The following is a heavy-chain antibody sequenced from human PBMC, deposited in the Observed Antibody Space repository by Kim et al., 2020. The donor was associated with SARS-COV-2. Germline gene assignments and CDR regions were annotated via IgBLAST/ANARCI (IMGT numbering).Heavy chain of an antibody. CDR3: ARGEAYYYGSETSDAFD. V-gene: IGHV3-33*05. J-gene: IGHJ3*02. D-gene: IGHD3-10*01. CDR1: GFTFSTYG. Sequence: GGSLRLSCAASGFTFSTYGMHWVRQAPGKGLQWVAVISYDGSNRYHANSVKGRFTISRDNSKNTLYLQMNSLRAEDTAVYYCARGEAYYYGSETSDAFD. CDR2: ISYDGSNR.